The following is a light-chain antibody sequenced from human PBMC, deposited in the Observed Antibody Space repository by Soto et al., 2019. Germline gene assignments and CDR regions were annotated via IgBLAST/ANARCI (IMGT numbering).Light chain of an antibody. J-gene: IGKJ2*01. V-gene: IGKV3-20*01. CDR1: QSVSSSY. Sequence: EIVLTQSPGTLSLSPGERATLSCRASQSVSSSYLAWYQQKPGQAPRHLIHGASSRATGIPDRFSGSGSGTDFTLTISRLEPEDFAVYFCQQYGNTPPNAFGQGTKVEIK. CDR2: GAS. CDR3: QQYGNTPPNA.